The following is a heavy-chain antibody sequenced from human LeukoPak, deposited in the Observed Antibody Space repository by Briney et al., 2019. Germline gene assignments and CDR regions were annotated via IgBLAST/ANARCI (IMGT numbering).Heavy chain of an antibody. CDR2: IYYSGST. CDR3: ARGGLSYDSSGWFDY. V-gene: IGHV4-59*11. CDR1: GGSISGHY. Sequence: SETLSLTCTVSGGSISGHYWSWIRQPPGKGLEWIGYIYYSGSTNYNPSLKSRVTISVDTSKNHFSLKLSSVTAADTAVYFCARGGLSYDSSGWFDYWGQGTLVTVSS. J-gene: IGHJ4*02. D-gene: IGHD3-22*01.